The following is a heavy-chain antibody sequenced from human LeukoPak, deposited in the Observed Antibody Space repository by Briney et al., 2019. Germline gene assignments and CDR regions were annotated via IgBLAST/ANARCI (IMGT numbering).Heavy chain of an antibody. CDR2: ISAYNGNT. CDR1: GYTFTSYG. J-gene: IGHJ4*02. CDR3: ARDRLDNDYGDHLDY. V-gene: IGHV1-18*01. D-gene: IGHD4-17*01. Sequence: ASVKVSCKVSGYTFTSYGISWVRQAPGQGLEWMGWISAYNGNTNYAQKLQGRVTMTTDTSTSTAYMELRSLRSDDTAVYYCARDRLDNDYGDHLDYWGQGTLVTVSS.